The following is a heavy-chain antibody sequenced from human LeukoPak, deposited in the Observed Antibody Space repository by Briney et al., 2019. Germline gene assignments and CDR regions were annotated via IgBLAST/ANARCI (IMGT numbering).Heavy chain of an antibody. CDR2: IKQDGSEK. Sequence: TGGSLRLSCAASGFTFSSYWMSWVRQAPGKGLEWVATIKQDGSEKYYVDSVKARFTISRDNAKNSLYLQMNSLRAEDTAVYYCARDQAGSGHYADYWGQGTLVTVSS. J-gene: IGHJ4*02. CDR3: ARDQAGSGHYADY. V-gene: IGHV3-7*01. D-gene: IGHD3-10*01. CDR1: GFTFSSYW.